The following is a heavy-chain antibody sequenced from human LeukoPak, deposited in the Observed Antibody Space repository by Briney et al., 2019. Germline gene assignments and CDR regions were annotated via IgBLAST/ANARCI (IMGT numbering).Heavy chain of an antibody. Sequence: GGSLRLSCAASGFTFSSYWMHWVRHTPGKGLVWVSRINGDGSYADTVKGRFTISRDNAKNTLYLQMNSLRAEDTAVYYCARDGYSFGHDFDYWGQGTLVTVSS. CDR1: GFTFSSYW. CDR3: ARDGYSFGHDFDY. V-gene: IGHV3-74*01. J-gene: IGHJ4*02. CDR2: INGDG. D-gene: IGHD5-18*01.